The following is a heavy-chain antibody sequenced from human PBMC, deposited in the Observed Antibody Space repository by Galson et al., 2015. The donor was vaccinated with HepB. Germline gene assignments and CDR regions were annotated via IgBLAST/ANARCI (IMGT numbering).Heavy chain of an antibody. D-gene: IGHD6-6*01. CDR1: GYSFTSYW. V-gene: IGHV5-51*03. Sequence: QSGAEVKKPGESLKISCKGSGYSFTSYWIGWVRQMPGKGLEWMGIIYPGDSDTRYSPSFQGQVTISADKSISTAYLQWSSLKASDTAMYYCARLKGYSSSSRDPYYFDYWGQGTLVTVSS. CDR3: ARLKGYSSSSRDPYYFDY. J-gene: IGHJ4*02. CDR2: IYPGDSDT.